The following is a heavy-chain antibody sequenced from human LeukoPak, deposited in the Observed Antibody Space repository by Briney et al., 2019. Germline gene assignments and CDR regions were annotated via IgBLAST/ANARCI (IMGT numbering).Heavy chain of an antibody. Sequence: SQTLSLTCTVSGGSISSGSYSWSWIRQPAGKGLEWIGRIYTSGSTNYNPSLKSRVTISVDTSKNQFSLKLSSVTAADTAVYYCAREITVLRFLEWLNWFDPWGQGTLVTVSS. CDR2: IYTSGST. J-gene: IGHJ5*02. D-gene: IGHD3-3*01. CDR3: AREITVLRFLEWLNWFDP. CDR1: GGSISSGSYS. V-gene: IGHV4-61*02.